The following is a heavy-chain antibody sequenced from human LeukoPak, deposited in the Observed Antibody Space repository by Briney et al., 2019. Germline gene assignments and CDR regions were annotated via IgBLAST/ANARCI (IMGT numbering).Heavy chain of an antibody. CDR2: ISYDGSNK. J-gene: IGHJ6*03. Sequence: GGSLRLSCAASGFTFSSYAMHWVRQAPGEGLEWVAVISYDGSNKYYADSVKGRFTISRDNSKNTLYLQMNSLRAEDTAVYYCARETDYYMDVWGKGTTVIVSS. V-gene: IGHV3-30*01. CDR1: GFTFSSYA. CDR3: ARETDYYMDV.